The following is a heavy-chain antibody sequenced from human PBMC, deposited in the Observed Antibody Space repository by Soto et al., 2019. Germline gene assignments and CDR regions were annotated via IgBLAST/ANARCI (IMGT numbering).Heavy chain of an antibody. CDR3: ERPHCSGGSCYLHAFDI. Sequence: GESLKISCRGSGYSFTSYWIGWVRQMPGKGLEWMGIIYPGDSDTRYSPSFQGKVTISADKPISTAYLQWSSLKPSDTAMYYCERPHCSGGSCYLHAFDIWGQGTMVTVSS. D-gene: IGHD2-15*01. CDR2: IYPGDSDT. V-gene: IGHV5-51*01. J-gene: IGHJ3*02. CDR1: GYSFTSYW.